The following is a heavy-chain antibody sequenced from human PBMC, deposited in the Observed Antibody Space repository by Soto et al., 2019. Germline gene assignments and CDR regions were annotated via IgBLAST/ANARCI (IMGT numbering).Heavy chain of an antibody. D-gene: IGHD3-9*01. CDR1: EFSLTTSGMC. CDR3: ERMLNRGTFDWIQIDY. Sequence: SGPTLVNPTQTLTLTCTFSEFSLTTSGMCVTWIRQPPGKALEWLALIDWGDDKNYNTSLMTRLTLSKDTSKNQVVLIMTNMDPVDTGTYYCERMLNRGTFDWIQIDYWGQGTLVTVSS. J-gene: IGHJ4*02. CDR2: IDWGDDK. V-gene: IGHV2-70*01.